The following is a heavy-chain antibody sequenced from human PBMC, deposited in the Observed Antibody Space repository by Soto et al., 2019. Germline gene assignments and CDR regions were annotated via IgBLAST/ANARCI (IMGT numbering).Heavy chain of an antibody. CDR1: GLTFSSYS. V-gene: IGHV3-48*01. CDR2: ISSSSSTI. J-gene: IGHJ6*04. CDR3: ARATYYGDYTLDV. D-gene: IGHD4-17*01. Sequence: EVQLVESGGGLVQPGGSLRLSCAASGLTFSSYSMNWVRQAPGKGLEWVSYISSSSSTIYYADSVKGRFTISRDNAKNSLYLQMNSLRAEDTAVYYCARATYYGDYTLDVWGKGTTVTVSS.